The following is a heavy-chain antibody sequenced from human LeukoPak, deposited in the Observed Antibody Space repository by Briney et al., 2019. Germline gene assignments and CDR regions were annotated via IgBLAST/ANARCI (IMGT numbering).Heavy chain of an antibody. V-gene: IGHV3-48*03. CDR2: ISTGGINI. CDR1: GSSFTSYE. J-gene: IGHJ4*01. CDR3: ARAVGAHTAMVLY. D-gene: IGHD5-18*01. Sequence: GGSLTLSCAASGSSFTSYEMNWLRQAPGKGREWVSYISTGGINIYYADSVKGRLTLSRDTAKNPLYQDMSSLRAEDTALYYCARAVGAHTAMVLYWGHGTQVTVSS.